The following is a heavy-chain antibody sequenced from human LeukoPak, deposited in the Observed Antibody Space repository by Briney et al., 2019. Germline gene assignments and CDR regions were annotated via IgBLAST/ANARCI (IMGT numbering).Heavy chain of an antibody. CDR3: ARVYSSSWFFDY. CDR1: GGSVRTSDSY. CDR2: IYYSGST. J-gene: IGHJ4*02. D-gene: IGHD6-13*01. V-gene: IGHV4-39*01. Sequence: SETLSLTCTVSGGSVRTSDSYWVWVRQPPGKGLEWIGSIYYSGSTYYNPSLKSRVTISVDTSKNQFSLKLSSVTAADTAVYYCARVYSSSWFFDYWGQGTLVTVSS.